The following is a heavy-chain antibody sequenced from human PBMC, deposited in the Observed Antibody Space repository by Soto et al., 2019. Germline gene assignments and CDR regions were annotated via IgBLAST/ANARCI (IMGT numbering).Heavy chain of an antibody. Sequence: QVQLVESGGGVVQPGRALRLSCAASGFSFNTSGMHWVRQAPGKGLEWVAVIAFDGSQEFYGDSVRGRFTISRDNSKNTLFLQMKSLTPEDTAVYYCATKVRVTNYLYYGMDVWAKGPRSPSP. V-gene: IGHV3-30*03. CDR3: ATKVRVTNYLYYGMDV. CDR2: IAFDGSQE. CDR1: GFSFNTSG. D-gene: IGHD2-21*02. J-gene: IGHJ6*02.